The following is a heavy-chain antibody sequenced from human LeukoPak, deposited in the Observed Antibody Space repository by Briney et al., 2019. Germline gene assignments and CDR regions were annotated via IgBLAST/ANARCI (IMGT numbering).Heavy chain of an antibody. J-gene: IGHJ4*02. V-gene: IGHV4-31*03. CDR3: ARDSAQWFGDPVGYFDY. CDR2: IYYSGST. D-gene: IGHD3-10*01. CDR1: GYSISSGYY. Sequence: SETLSLTCTVSGYSISSGYYWGWIRQHPGKGLEWIGYIYYSGSTYYNPSLKSRVTISVDTSKNQFSLKLSSVTAADTAVYYCARDSAQWFGDPVGYFDYWGQGTLVTVSS.